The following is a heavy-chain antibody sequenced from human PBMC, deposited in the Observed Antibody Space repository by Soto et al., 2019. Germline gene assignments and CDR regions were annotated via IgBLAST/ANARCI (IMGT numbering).Heavy chain of an antibody. V-gene: IGHV2-5*01. J-gene: IGHJ4*02. Sequence: QITLKESGPTLLKPPQTLTLTCTVSVFSLSTSAVGVNWIRQPPGKALESLALIYWTDDKYYTPSLHGRLNTTKDTSKDPVVLTRTNMNPVDAATYYCAQGSVLLSDYWGQGIRVTVSS. CDR1: VFSLSTSAVG. D-gene: IGHD3-16*02. CDR2: IYWTDDK. CDR3: AQGSVLLSDY.